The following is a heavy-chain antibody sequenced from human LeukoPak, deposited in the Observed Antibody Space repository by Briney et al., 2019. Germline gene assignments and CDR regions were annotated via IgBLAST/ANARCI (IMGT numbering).Heavy chain of an antibody. CDR1: GFTFSSYW. V-gene: IGHV3-23*01. Sequence: GGSLRLSCAASGFTFSSYWMHWVRQAPGKGLEWVSAISGSGGSTYYADSVKGRFTISRDNSKNTLYLQMNSLRAEDTAVYYCAKSPQWLVQFDYWGQGTLVTVSS. CDR3: AKSPQWLVQFDY. D-gene: IGHD6-19*01. CDR2: ISGSGGST. J-gene: IGHJ4*02.